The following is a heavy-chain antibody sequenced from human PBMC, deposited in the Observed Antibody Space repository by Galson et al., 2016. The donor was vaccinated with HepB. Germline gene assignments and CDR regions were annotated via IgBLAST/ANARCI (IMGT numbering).Heavy chain of an antibody. Sequence: SLRLSCAASGFTFSSYAMNWVRQAPGKGLLWVAAVSGSAAGTEYGITTNYADSVKGRFTISGDNSKNTLYLQVNSPRAEDTAVYYCAKVGPSCSSTRCSDYYFDYWGQGTLVTVSS. D-gene: IGHD2-2*01. V-gene: IGHV3-23*01. CDR2: VSGSAAGT. CDR3: AKVGPSCSSTRCSDYYFDY. CDR1: GFTFSSYA. J-gene: IGHJ4*02.